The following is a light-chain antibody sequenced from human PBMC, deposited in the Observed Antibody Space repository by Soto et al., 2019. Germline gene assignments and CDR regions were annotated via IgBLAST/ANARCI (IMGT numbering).Light chain of an antibody. CDR3: QQRSEWPLCT. CDR1: QSVSTY. V-gene: IGKV3-11*01. Sequence: EIVLTQSPATLSLSPGERATLSCRASQSVSTYLAWYQQTPGRPPRLLIYDASKRAPGIPARFSGSGSGTDFTLTISSLEPEDFAVYFCQQRSEWPLCTFGQGTKVDIK. CDR2: DAS. J-gene: IGKJ2*02.